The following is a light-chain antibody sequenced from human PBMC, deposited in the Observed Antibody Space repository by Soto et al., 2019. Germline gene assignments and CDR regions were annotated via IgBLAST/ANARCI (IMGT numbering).Light chain of an antibody. V-gene: IGLV2-14*01. CDR1: SSDVGGYNY. Sequence: QSALTQPASVSGSPGQSITISCTGTSSDVGGYNYVSWYQQHPGKAPKLMIYEVSNRPSGVSNRFSGSKSGNTASLTISGLQAEDEADYYFSSYRVFGTGTKVTVL. CDR2: EVS. CDR3: SSYRV. J-gene: IGLJ1*01.